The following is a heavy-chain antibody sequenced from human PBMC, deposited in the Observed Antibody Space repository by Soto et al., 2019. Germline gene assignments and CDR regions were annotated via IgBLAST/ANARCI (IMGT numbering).Heavy chain of an antibody. CDR1: GGTFSSYA. CDR2: IIPIFGTA. V-gene: IGHV1-69*13. Sequence: ASVKVSCKASGGTFSSYAISWVRQAPGQGLEWMGGIIPIFGTANYAQKFQGRVTITADESTSTAYMELSSLRSEDTAVYYCARDLYRQRSSDCTNGVCYRYYGMDVWGQGTTVTVSS. CDR3: ARDLYRQRSSDCTNGVCYRYYGMDV. J-gene: IGHJ6*02. D-gene: IGHD2-8*01.